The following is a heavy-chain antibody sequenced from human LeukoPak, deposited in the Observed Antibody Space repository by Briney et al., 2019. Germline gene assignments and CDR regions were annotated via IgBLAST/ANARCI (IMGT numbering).Heavy chain of an antibody. D-gene: IGHD3-10*01. J-gene: IGHJ3*02. CDR2: FDPEDGET. V-gene: IGHV1-24*01. CDR1: GYTLTELS. CDR3: ATDVYGSGGYREDAFDI. Sequence: ASVKVSCKVSGYTLTELSMHWVRQAPGKGLEWMGGFDPEDGETIYAQKFQGRVTMTEDTSTDTAYMELSSLRSEDTAVYYCATDVYGSGGYREDAFDIWGQGTMVTVSS.